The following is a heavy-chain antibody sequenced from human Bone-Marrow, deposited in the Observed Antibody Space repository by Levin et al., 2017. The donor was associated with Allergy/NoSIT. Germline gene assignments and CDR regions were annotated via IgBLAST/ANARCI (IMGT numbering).Heavy chain of an antibody. J-gene: IGHJ4*02. Sequence: MPGGSLRLSCTVSGGSISTYFWNWIRQPPGKGLEWIGYIYYNGNTNYNPSLKSRVTISVDTSKNHFSLKLTSVTAADTAVYYCARDVRVGGYGDYPYFDYWGQGALVTVSS. CDR3: ARDVRVGGYGDYPYFDY. D-gene: IGHD4-17*01. V-gene: IGHV4-59*01. CDR1: GGSISTYF. CDR2: IYYNGNT.